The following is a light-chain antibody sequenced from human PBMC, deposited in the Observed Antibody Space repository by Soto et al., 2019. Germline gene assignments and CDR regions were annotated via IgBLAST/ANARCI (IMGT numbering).Light chain of an antibody. Sequence: EIVLTQSPGTLSLSPGERVTLSCRASQTLSSTYIAWYQQKPGQAPRLLIYGASSRATGIPDRFSGSGSGTDFTLTISRLEPEDFAVYYGQQYGRSPWTFGQGTKVEIK. J-gene: IGKJ1*01. CDR2: GAS. CDR3: QQYGRSPWT. CDR1: QTLSSTY. V-gene: IGKV3-20*01.